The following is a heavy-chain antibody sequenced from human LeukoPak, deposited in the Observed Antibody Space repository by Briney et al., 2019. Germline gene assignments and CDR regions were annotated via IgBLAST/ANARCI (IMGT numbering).Heavy chain of an antibody. J-gene: IGHJ4*02. Sequence: ASVKVSCKASGYTFTGYYMHWVRQAPGQGLEWMGWISAYNGNTNYAQKLQGRVTMTTDTSTSTAYMELRSLRSDDTAVYYCARGEITFGGVIVGHYWGQGTLVTVSS. D-gene: IGHD3-16*02. CDR1: GYTFTGYY. CDR3: ARGEITFGGVIVGHY. CDR2: ISAYNGNT. V-gene: IGHV1-18*04.